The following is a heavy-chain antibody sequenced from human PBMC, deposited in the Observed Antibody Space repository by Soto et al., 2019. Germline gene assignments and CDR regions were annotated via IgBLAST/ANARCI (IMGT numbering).Heavy chain of an antibody. J-gene: IGHJ6*02. Sequence: QVQLVQSGAEEKKPGASVKVSCKASGYTFTSPGMHWVRQAPGQGLEWMGWINAANGKTKYSQKFQGRVTITSDTSANTAYMELSSLRSEDTAVYYCARDVDGMDVWGQGTTVTVSS. V-gene: IGHV1-3*05. CDR3: ARDVDGMDV. CDR2: INAANGKT. CDR1: GYTFTSPG.